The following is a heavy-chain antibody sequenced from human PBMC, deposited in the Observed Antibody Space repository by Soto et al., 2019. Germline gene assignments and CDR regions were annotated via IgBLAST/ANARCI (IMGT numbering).Heavy chain of an antibody. D-gene: IGHD5-18*01. CDR3: GRDGALGDTAVVDS. J-gene: IGHJ4*02. CDR2: IWYDGSNK. CDR1: GFTFSTYG. Sequence: QVQLVESGGGVVQPGKYLRLSCAASGFTFSTYGMHWVRQAPGKGLEWVAVIWYDGSNKYHGDSLKGRFTISRDNSKNTLYLQINSLRAEDTAVYYCGRDGALGDTAVVDSWGQGTLVTVSS. V-gene: IGHV3-33*01.